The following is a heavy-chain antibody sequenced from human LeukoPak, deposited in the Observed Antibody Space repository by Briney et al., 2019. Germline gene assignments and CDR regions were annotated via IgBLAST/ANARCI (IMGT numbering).Heavy chain of an antibody. CDR3: ARVGGYYGDYAWFDP. CDR1: GYSFTSHY. Sequence: ASVKVSCKASGYSFTSHYMHWVRQAPGQGLEWLGLINPSGSSTLYAQKFQGRVTMTRDMSTTTDYMELSSLRSEDTAVYYCARVGGYYGDYAWFDPWGQGTLVTVSS. CDR2: INPSGSST. D-gene: IGHD4-17*01. V-gene: IGHV1-46*01. J-gene: IGHJ5*02.